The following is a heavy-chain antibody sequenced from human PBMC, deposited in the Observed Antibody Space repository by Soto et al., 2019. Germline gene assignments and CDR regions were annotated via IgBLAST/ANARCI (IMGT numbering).Heavy chain of an antibody. CDR2: IKSKTDGGTI. D-gene: IGHD3-3*01. CDR3: TDYELSSVFSPFDY. J-gene: IGHJ4*01. V-gene: IGHV3-15*01. CDR1: GFPFSIAW. Sequence: EVQLVESGGGLVKPGGSLRLSCAASGFPFSIAWMSWVRQAPGKGLEWVGRIKSKTDGGTIDYAAPVKGRFTISRDDTRPTLYRQTNSLKTEYTSIYYCTDYELSSVFSPFDYRGQGTLVTVSS.